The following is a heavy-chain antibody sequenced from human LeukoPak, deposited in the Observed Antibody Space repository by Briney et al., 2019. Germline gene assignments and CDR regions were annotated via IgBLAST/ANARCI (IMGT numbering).Heavy chain of an antibody. Sequence: GGSLRLSCAASGFTFSSYAMSWVRQAPGKGLEWVSAISGSGGSTYYADSVKGRFTISRDNSKNTLYLQMNSLRAEDTAVYYCAKESPSLTIFGVGDPRAPSGYYYYGMDVWGQGTTVTVSS. CDR1: GFTFSSYA. J-gene: IGHJ6*02. CDR3: AKESPSLTIFGVGDPRAPSGYYYYGMDV. V-gene: IGHV3-23*01. CDR2: ISGSGGST. D-gene: IGHD3-3*01.